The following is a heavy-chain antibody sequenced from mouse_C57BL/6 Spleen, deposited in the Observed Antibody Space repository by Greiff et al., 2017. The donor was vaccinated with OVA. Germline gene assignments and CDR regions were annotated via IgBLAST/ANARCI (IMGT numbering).Heavy chain of an antibody. D-gene: IGHD2-2*01. J-gene: IGHJ3*01. CDR3: ARSLYGYDGSWFAY. V-gene: IGHV1-54*01. CDR1: GYAFTNYL. Sequence: QVQLQQSGAELVRPGTSVKVSCKASGYAFTNYLIEWVKQRPGQGLEWIGVINHGSGGTNYNEKFKGKATLTADKSSSTAYMQLSSLTSEDSAVYFCARSLYGYDGSWFAYWGQGTLVTVSA. CDR2: INHGSGGT.